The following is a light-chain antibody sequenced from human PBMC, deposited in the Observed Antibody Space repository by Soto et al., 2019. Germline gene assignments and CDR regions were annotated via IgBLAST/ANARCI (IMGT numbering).Light chain of an antibody. J-gene: IGLJ2*01. CDR2: KDS. CDR3: QSADSSGTVV. Sequence: SYELTQPPSVSVSPGQTARITCSGDALPKQYAYWYQQKPGQAPVLVIYKDSERPSGIPERFSGSSSGTTVTLTISGVQAEDEAAYYCQSADSSGTVVFGGGTQLTVL. V-gene: IGLV3-25*03. CDR1: ALPKQY.